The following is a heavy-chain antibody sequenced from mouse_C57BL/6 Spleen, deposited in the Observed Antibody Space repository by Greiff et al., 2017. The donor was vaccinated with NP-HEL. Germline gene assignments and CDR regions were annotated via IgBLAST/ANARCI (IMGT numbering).Heavy chain of an antibody. CDR2: IDPSDSYT. V-gene: IGHV1-50*01. Sequence: QVQLQQSGAELVKPGASVKLSCKASGYTFTSFWMQWVKQRPGQGLEWIGEIDPSDSYTNYNQKFKGKATLTVDTSSSTAYMQLSSLTSEDSAVYYCARPGYYGAWFAYWGQGTLVTVSA. J-gene: IGHJ3*01. CDR3: ARPGYYGAWFAY. CDR1: GYTFTSFW. D-gene: IGHD1-1*01.